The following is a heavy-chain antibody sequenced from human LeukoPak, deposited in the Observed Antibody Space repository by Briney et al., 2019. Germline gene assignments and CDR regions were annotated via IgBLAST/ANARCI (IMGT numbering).Heavy chain of an antibody. Sequence: GGSLRLSCAASGFTFTNAMHWVRQAPGKGLEWVALKSSDGSKNIYADPVKGRFTVSRDNSKNTLYLQMNSLRVEDTAVYYCLVWKHVFDRWGQGTLVTVSS. CDR3: LVWKHVFDR. CDR1: GFTFTNA. V-gene: IGHV3-30*03. CDR2: KSSDGSKN. D-gene: IGHD5/OR15-5a*01. J-gene: IGHJ5*02.